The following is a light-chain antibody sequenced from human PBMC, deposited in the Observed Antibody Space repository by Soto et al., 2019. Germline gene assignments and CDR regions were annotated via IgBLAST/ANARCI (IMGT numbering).Light chain of an antibody. CDR2: EGS. J-gene: IGLJ3*02. CDR3: CSYGGVNTV. CDR1: SSDVGSYNL. V-gene: IGLV2-23*01. Sequence: QSALTQPASVSGSPGQSITISCTGTSSDVGSYNLVSWYQQHPGKAPKLMIYEGSKRPSGVSNRFSGSKSGNTASLTISGLQAEDEADYYCCSYGGVNTVFGGGTQLTVL.